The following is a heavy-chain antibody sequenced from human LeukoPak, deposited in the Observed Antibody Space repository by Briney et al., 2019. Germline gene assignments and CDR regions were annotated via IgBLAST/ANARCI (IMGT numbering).Heavy chain of an antibody. D-gene: IGHD2-15*01. CDR3: ARLITPGPYYGMDV. CDR1: GGSISSYY. Sequence: SETLSLTCTVSGGSISSYYWSWIRQPAGKGLEWIGRIYTSGSTNYNPSLKSRVTMSVDTSKNQFSLKLSSVTAADTAVYYCARLITPGPYYGMDVWGQGTTVTVSS. CDR2: IYTSGST. J-gene: IGHJ6*02. V-gene: IGHV4-4*07.